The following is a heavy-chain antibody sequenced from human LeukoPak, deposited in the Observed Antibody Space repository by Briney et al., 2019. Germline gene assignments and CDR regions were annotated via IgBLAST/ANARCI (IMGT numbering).Heavy chain of an antibody. CDR2: ISYDGSNK. CDR3: ARVAFGAFDI. Sequence: GGSLRLSCAASGFTFSSYAMHWVRQAPGKGLGWVAVISYDGSNKYYADSVKGRFTISSDNSKNTLYLQMNSLRAEDTAVYYCARVAFGAFDIWGQGTMVTVSS. J-gene: IGHJ3*02. CDR1: GFTFSSYA. D-gene: IGHD3-3*01. V-gene: IGHV3-30-3*01.